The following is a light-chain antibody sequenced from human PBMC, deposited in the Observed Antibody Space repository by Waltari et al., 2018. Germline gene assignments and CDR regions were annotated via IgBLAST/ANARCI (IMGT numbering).Light chain of an antibody. Sequence: CRASQSISGYLNWYQQKPGKAPKVLIYATSSLQSGVPSRFSGSGSGADFTLTISSLQPEDFATYYCQQSYRTPPLTFGGGTKVEIK. CDR3: QQSYRTPPLT. V-gene: IGKV1-39*01. J-gene: IGKJ4*01. CDR1: QSISGY. CDR2: ATS.